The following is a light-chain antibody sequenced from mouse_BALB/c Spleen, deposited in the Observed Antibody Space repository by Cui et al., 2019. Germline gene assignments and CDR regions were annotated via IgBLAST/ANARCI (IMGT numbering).Light chain of an antibody. CDR1: SSVSY. CDR3: HQWSSYPWT. V-gene: IGKV4-80*01. Sequence: QIALTHPLATMSASLGEEIPLTCSASSSVSYMHWYQQKSGTSPKLLIYSTSNLASGVPSRFSGSGSGTFYSLTISSVEAEDAADYYCHQWSSYPWTFGGGTKLEIK. CDR2: STS. J-gene: IGKJ1*01.